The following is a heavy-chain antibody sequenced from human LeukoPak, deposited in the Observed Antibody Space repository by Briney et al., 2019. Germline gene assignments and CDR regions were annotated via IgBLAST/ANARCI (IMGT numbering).Heavy chain of an antibody. CDR3: ARRDGYKIPYIDY. CDR1: GGSFSGYY. J-gene: IGHJ4*02. D-gene: IGHD5-24*01. V-gene: IGHV4-34*01. Sequence: SETLSLTCAVYGGSFSGYYWSWIRQPPGKGLEWIGEINHSGSTNYNPSLKSRVTISVDTSKNQFSLKLSSVTAADTAVYYCARRDGYKIPYIDYWGQGTLVTVSS. CDR2: INHSGST.